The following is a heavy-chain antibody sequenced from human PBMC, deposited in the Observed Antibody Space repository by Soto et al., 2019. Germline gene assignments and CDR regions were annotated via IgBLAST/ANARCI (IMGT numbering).Heavy chain of an antibody. J-gene: IGHJ4*02. CDR3: ARDSGDFVSYLDY. V-gene: IGHV3-33*01. D-gene: IGHD2-21*02. CDR2: IWYDGSNK. Sequence: TGGSLRLSCAASGFTFSSYSMHWVRQAPGKGLEWVAVIWYDGSNKYYADSVKGRFTISRDNSKNTLYLQMNSLRVEDTAVYYCARDSGDFVSYLDYWGQGTLVTVSS. CDR1: GFTFSSYS.